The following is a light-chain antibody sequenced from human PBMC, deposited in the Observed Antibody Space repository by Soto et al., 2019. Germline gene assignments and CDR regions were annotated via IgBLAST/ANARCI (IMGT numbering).Light chain of an antibody. Sequence: QSVLTQPPSVSEAPGQRFTISCTGSSSNIGAGYEAHWYQQVPGTASNLLIYENNNRPSGVPDRFSGSKSGTSASLAITGLQAEDEAEYYCQSYDSSLSGYVFGTGTKLTVL. CDR1: SSNIGAGYE. V-gene: IGLV1-40*01. J-gene: IGLJ1*01. CDR3: QSYDSSLSGYV. CDR2: ENN.